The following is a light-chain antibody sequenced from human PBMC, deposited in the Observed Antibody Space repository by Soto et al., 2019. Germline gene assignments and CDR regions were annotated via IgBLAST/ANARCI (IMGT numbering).Light chain of an antibody. CDR3: QSADSGDPYVI. V-gene: IGLV3-25*02. Sequence: SSELTQPPSVSVSPGQTARITCSGDALPDQYAYWYQQKAGQAPVLVIYKDSERPSGIPERFSGSRSGTTVTLTISGVQAEDEADYYCQSADSGDPYVIFGGGTKLTVL. CDR1: ALPDQY. J-gene: IGLJ2*01. CDR2: KDS.